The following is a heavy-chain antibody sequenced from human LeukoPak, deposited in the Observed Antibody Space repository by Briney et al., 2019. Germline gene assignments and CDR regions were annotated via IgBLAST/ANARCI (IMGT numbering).Heavy chain of an antibody. V-gene: IGHV3-66*01. CDR3: ARAYQLQYFDY. Sequence: HPGGSLRLSCAASGLTVSSDYMSWVRQAPGKGLEWVSVIYTGGSTYYADSVKGRFTFSRDNSKNTLYLQMNSLRAEDTAVYYCARAYQLQYFDYWGQGTLVTVSS. D-gene: IGHD2-2*01. CDR2: IYTGGST. J-gene: IGHJ4*02. CDR1: GLTVSSDY.